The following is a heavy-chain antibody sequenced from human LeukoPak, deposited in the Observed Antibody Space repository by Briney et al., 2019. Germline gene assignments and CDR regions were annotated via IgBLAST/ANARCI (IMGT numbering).Heavy chain of an antibody. J-gene: IGHJ4*02. CDR3: TTLTVASNFDY. CDR2: ISSSGTTT. CDR1: GFSFSVYE. Sequence: PGGSLRLSCAASGFSFSVYEMHWVRQAPGKGLEWISDISSSGTTTYYADSAKGRFTISRDNTKNSLYLQMNRLRVEDTAVYYCTTLTVASNFDYWGRGTLVTVSS. V-gene: IGHV3-48*03. D-gene: IGHD6-19*01.